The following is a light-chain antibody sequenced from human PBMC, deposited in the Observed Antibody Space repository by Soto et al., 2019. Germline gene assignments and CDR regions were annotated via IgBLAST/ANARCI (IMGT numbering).Light chain of an antibody. V-gene: IGKV3-20*01. CDR1: QSVSSSY. J-gene: IGKJ4*01. CDR2: GAS. Sequence: EIVLTQSPGTLSLSPGERATLSCRASQSVSSSYLAWYQQKPGQAPRLLIYGASSRATGIPDRFSGSGSGKDFNLTISRLEPEDFAVHYCQQYGSSPLTFGGGTKVEIK. CDR3: QQYGSSPLT.